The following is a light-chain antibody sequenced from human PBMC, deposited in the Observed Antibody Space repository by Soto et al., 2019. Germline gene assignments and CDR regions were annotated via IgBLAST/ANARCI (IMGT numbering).Light chain of an antibody. CDR1: GSGFGSYNR. J-gene: IGLJ1*01. V-gene: IGLV2-18*01. CDR3: SLYTSDSTYV. Sequence: QSALTQPASVSGSPGQSITISCTGTGSGFGSYNRVSWYQRPPGTGPKLMIYEVSNRPSGVPDRFSGSKSGNTASLTISGLQAEDEAEYYCSLYTSDSTYVFGTGTKVTVL. CDR2: EVS.